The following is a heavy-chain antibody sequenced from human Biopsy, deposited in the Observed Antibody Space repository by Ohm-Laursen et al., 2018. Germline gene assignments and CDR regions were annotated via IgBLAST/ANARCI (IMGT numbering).Heavy chain of an antibody. Sequence: GSLRLSCAASGVTLSGYKMNWVRQAPGKGLERVSSISGSSTYIYYADSVKGRFTISRDNAKNSLSLQMNSLRADDTAVYYCATSGAAYSWGNYYGMDVWGQGTTVTVSS. CDR2: ISGSSTYI. CDR3: ATSGAAYSWGNYYGMDV. CDR1: GVTLSGYK. V-gene: IGHV3-21*01. D-gene: IGHD3-16*01. J-gene: IGHJ6*02.